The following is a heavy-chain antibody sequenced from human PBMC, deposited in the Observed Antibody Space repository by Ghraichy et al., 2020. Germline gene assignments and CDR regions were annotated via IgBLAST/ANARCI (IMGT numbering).Heavy chain of an antibody. CDR1: GGSISSSSYY. CDR3: ARHVGGIVVVVAETENWFDP. J-gene: IGHJ5*02. Sequence: SETLSLTCTVSGGSISSSSYYWGWIRQPPGKGLEWIGSIYYSGSTYYNPSLKSRVTISVDTSKNQFSLKLSAVTAAATAVYYCARHVGGIVVVVAETENWFDPCSQGTLVTVSS. CDR2: IYYSGST. V-gene: IGHV4-39*01. D-gene: IGHD2-15*01.